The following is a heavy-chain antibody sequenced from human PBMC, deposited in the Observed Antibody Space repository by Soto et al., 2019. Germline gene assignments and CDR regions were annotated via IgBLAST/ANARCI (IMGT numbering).Heavy chain of an antibody. D-gene: IGHD6-19*01. CDR2: ISSSSSYT. CDR3: ARVRALAADGMDV. CDR1: GFPFSDYY. V-gene: IGHV3-11*05. Sequence: GGSLSLSCAASGFPFSDYYMIWIRQAPGKGLKWVSYISSSSSYTNYADSVKGRFTISRDNAKNSLYLQMNSLRADDTAVYYCARVRALAADGMDVWGQGTTVTVSS. J-gene: IGHJ6*02.